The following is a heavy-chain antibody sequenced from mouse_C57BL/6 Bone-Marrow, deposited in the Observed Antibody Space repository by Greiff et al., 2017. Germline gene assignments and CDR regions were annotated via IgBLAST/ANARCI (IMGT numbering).Heavy chain of an antibody. CDR1: GFSFNTYP. Sequence: DVKLQESGGGLVQPKGSLKLSCAASGFSFNTYPMNWVRQAPGKGLEWVARIRSKSNNYATYYADSVKDRFTISRDDSESMLYLQMNNLKTEDTAMYYCVRSYYYGSSYVGFAYWGQGTLVTVSA. J-gene: IGHJ3*01. D-gene: IGHD1-1*01. CDR2: IRSKSNNYAT. CDR3: VRSYYYGSSYVGFAY. V-gene: IGHV10-1*01.